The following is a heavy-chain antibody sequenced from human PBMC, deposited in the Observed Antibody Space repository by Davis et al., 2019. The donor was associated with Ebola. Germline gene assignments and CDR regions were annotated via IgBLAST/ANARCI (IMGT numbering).Heavy chain of an antibody. Sequence: PGGSLRLSCAASGFTFSSYWMSWVRQAPGKGLEWVANIKQDGSEKYYVDSVKGRFTISRDNAKNTLYLQMNSLRAEDTAVYYCARAPHCGGGVCNGFHYYGMDVWGQGTTVTVSS. CDR3: ARAPHCGGGVCNGFHYYGMDV. CDR1: GFTFSSYW. V-gene: IGHV3-7*01. CDR2: IKQDGSEK. J-gene: IGHJ6*02. D-gene: IGHD2-8*02.